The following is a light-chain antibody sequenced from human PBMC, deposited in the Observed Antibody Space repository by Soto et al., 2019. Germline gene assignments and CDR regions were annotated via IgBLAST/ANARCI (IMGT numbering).Light chain of an antibody. J-gene: IGLJ3*02. Sequence: QSALTQPASVSGSPGQSITISCTGTSSDVGSYNLVSWYQQHPGKAPKLMIYEVSKRPSGVSNRFSGSKSGNTASLTISGLQAXDEADYYCCSYAGSPWVFGGGTQLTVL. CDR3: CSYAGSPWV. V-gene: IGLV2-23*02. CDR1: SSDVGSYNL. CDR2: EVS.